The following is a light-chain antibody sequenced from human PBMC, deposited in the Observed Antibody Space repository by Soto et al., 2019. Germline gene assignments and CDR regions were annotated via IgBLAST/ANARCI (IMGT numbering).Light chain of an antibody. V-gene: IGLV1-51*01. Sequence: QAVVTQPPSVSAAPGQKVTISCSGSSSNIGNNYVSWYQQLPGTAPKLLIYDNNKRPSGIPDRFSGSKSGTSGTLDITGLQTGDEADYYCATWDYSLTGEVFGGGTKLTVI. CDR2: DNN. J-gene: IGLJ2*01. CDR3: ATWDYSLTGEV. CDR1: SSNIGNNY.